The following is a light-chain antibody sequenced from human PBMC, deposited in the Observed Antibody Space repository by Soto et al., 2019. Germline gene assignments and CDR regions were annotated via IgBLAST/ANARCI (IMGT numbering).Light chain of an antibody. J-gene: IGLJ2*01. V-gene: IGLV2-14*01. CDR3: SSYATSTTLI. Sequence: QSALTQPASVSGSPGQSITISCTGTSSDVGAYNFVSWYQQHPGKAPKLMISEVSNRPSGVSNRFSGSKSGNTASLTISGLQAEGEADYYCSSYATSTTLIFGGGTKVTVL. CDR2: EVS. CDR1: SSDVGAYNF.